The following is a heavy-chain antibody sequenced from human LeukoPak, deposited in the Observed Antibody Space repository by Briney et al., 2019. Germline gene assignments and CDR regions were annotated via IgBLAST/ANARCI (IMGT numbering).Heavy chain of an antibody. CDR3: AKNLRGNYDTLTAFDP. J-gene: IGHJ5*02. D-gene: IGHD3-9*01. V-gene: IGHV3-23*01. Sequence: GGSPRLSCAASGFIFSNYAMAWVRQAPGKGLEWVSAITGTAYKTYYADSVKGRFTISRDNSKNTLYLQMNTLRAEDTAIYYCAKNLRGNYDTLTAFDPWGPGTLVTVSS. CDR2: ITGTAYKT. CDR1: GFIFSNYA.